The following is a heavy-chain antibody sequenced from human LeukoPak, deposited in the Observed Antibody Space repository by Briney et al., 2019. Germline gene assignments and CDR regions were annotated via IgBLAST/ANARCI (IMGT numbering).Heavy chain of an antibody. CDR2: INPNSGGT. V-gene: IGHV1-2*02. CDR3: ARETTMVRGVTGIDY. CDR1: GYTFTGYY. D-gene: IGHD3-10*01. Sequence: ASVKVSCKASGYTFTGYYMHWVRQPPGQGLEWMGWINPNSGGTNYAQKLQGRVTMTRDTSTSTPYMEMSRLRSDDMAVCYCARETTMVRGVTGIDYCGQGTLVTVSS. J-gene: IGHJ4*02.